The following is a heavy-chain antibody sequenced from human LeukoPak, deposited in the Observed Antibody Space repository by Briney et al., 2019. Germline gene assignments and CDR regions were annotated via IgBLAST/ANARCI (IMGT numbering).Heavy chain of an antibody. CDR2: IYTSGST. J-gene: IGHJ4*02. Sequence: SEPLSLTCTVSGGSISSGSYYGSWIRQPAGKGLEWIWRIYTSGSTNYNPSLQSRVTISVDTSKNQFSLKLSSVTAADTAVYYCARDPLYSGAAGTNIDWGQGTLVTVSS. V-gene: IGHV4-61*02. CDR1: GGSISSGSYY. CDR3: ARDPLYSGAAGTNID. D-gene: IGHD6-13*01.